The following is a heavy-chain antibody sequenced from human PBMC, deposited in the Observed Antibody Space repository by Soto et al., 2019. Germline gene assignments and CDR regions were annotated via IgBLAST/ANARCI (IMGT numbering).Heavy chain of an antibody. D-gene: IGHD3-22*01. J-gene: IGHJ4*02. CDR3: ARALYYYDSSGSSNFDY. V-gene: IGHV3-33*01. CDR2: IWYDGSNK. CDR1: GFTFSSYS. Sequence: QVQLVESGGGVVQPGRSLRLSCAASGFTFSSYSMHWVRQAPGKGLEWVAVIWYDGSNKYYADSVKGRFTISRDNSKNTLYLQMNSLRAEDTAVYYCARALYYYDSSGSSNFDYWGQGTLVTVSS.